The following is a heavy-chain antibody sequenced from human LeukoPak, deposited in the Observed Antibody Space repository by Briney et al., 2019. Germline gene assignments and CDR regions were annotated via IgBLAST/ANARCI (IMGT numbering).Heavy chain of an antibody. Sequence: AGGSLRLSCAASGFTFSSYAMSWVRQAPGKGLEWVSAISGSGGSTYYADSVKGRFTISRDNSKNTLYLQMNSLRAEDTAVYYCAKDLGYYGSGSYLDYWGQGTLVTVSS. CDR2: ISGSGGST. J-gene: IGHJ4*02. D-gene: IGHD3-10*01. V-gene: IGHV3-23*01. CDR3: AKDLGYYGSGSYLDY. CDR1: GFTFSSYA.